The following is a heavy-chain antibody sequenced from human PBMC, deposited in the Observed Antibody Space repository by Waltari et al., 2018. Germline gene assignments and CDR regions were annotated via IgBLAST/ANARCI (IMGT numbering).Heavy chain of an antibody. CDR1: GGTFSSYA. CDR3: ARNLYYGSGSYYNPPLDY. J-gene: IGHJ4*02. V-gene: IGHV1-69*05. D-gene: IGHD3-10*01. Sequence: QVQLVQSGAEVKKPGSSVKVSCKASGGTFSSYAISWVRQAPVQGLEWMGGIIPIFGTANYAQKFQGRVTITTDESTSTAYMELSSLRSEDTAVYYCARNLYYGSGSYYNPPLDYWGQGTLVTVSS. CDR2: IIPIFGTA.